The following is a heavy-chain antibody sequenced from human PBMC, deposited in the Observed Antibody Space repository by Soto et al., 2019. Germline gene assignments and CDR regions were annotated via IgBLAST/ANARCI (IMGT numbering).Heavy chain of an antibody. V-gene: IGHV1-18*04. D-gene: IGHD4-17*01. Sequence: GASVKVSCKASGYTFTSYGISWVRQAPGQGLEWMGWISAYNGNTNYAQKLQGRITMTTDTSTSTAYMELWSLRSDDTAVYYCARGEMTTVTNWFDPWGQGTLVTVSS. J-gene: IGHJ5*02. CDR1: GYTFTSYG. CDR3: ARGEMTTVTNWFDP. CDR2: ISAYNGNT.